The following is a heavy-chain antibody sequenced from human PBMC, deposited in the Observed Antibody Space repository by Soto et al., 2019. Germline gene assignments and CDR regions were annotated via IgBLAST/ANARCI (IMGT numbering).Heavy chain of an antibody. D-gene: IGHD3-3*01. Sequence: SVKVSCKASGGTFSSYAISWVRQAPGQGLEWMGGIIPIFGTANYAQKFQGRVTITADESTSTAYMELSSLRSEDTAVYYCARGCSFWSGYYGFEGMDVWGQGTTVSVSS. CDR1: GGTFSSYA. CDR2: IIPIFGTA. J-gene: IGHJ6*02. CDR3: ARGCSFWSGYYGFEGMDV. V-gene: IGHV1-69*13.